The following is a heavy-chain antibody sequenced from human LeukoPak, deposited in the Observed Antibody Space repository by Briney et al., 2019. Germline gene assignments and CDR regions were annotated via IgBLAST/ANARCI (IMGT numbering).Heavy chain of an antibody. CDR1: GFTFSSYW. D-gene: IGHD5-18*01. Sequence: PGGSLRLSCAASGFTFSSYWMSWVRQAPGKGLEWVAVIWYDGSNKYYADSVKGRFTISRDNSKNTLYLQMNSLRAEDTAVYYCAKGPQYSYGYYAFDIWGQGTMVTVSS. CDR2: IWYDGSNK. J-gene: IGHJ3*02. CDR3: AKGPQYSYGYYAFDI. V-gene: IGHV3-33*06.